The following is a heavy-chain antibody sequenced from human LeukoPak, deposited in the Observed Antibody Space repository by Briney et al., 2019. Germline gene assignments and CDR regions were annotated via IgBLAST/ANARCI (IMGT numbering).Heavy chain of an antibody. CDR1: GYDFTKYA. V-gene: IGHV1-3*03. J-gene: IGHJ3*02. CDR2: IDAGNGRT. D-gene: IGHD1/OR15-1a*01. CDR3: ARPTRADAFDI. Sequence: ASVKVSCKASGYDFTKYAVQWVRQAPGQRLEWMGWIDAGNGRTKYSQDFQGRVTISRDTSASIAYMELSSLRSDDMAVYYCARPTRADAFDIWGQGTMVTVSS.